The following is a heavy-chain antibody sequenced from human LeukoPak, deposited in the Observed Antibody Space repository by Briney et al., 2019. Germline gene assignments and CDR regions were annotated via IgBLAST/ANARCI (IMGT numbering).Heavy chain of an antibody. CDR3: ARDHRGYYDSSGEFDY. CDR1: GFTFSSYS. J-gene: IGHJ4*02. D-gene: IGHD3-22*01. Sequence: GGSLRLSCAASGFTFSSYSMNWVRQAPGKGLEWVSSISSSSSYIYYADSVKGRFTISRDNAKNSLYLQMNSLRAEDTAVYYCARDHRGYYDSSGEFDYWGQGTLDTVSS. V-gene: IGHV3-21*01. CDR2: ISSSSSYI.